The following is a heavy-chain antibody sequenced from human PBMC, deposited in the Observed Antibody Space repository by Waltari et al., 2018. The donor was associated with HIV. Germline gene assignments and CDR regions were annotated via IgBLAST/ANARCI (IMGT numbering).Heavy chain of an antibody. CDR2: INPKRVGK. Sequence: QVQLVQSGAEVKKPGASVKLSCKASGYTFTDYYMQWVRQAPGQGLDWMVGINPKRVGKDYAQKFQVRVTMTGDTSISTADMGLSRLRSDDTAVYYCARDETVGVPAAQCGGMDVWGQGTTVTVSS. V-gene: IGHV1-2*02. CDR1: GYTFTDYY. CDR3: ARDETVGVPAAQCGGMDV. D-gene: IGHD2-2*01. J-gene: IGHJ6*02.